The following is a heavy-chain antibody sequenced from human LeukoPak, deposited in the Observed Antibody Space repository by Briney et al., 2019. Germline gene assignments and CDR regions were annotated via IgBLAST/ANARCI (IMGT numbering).Heavy chain of an antibody. CDR2: IYYSGST. Sequence: SETLSLTCTVSGGSISSSSYYWGWIRQPPGKGLEWIGSIYYSGSTYYNPSLKSRVTISVDTSKNQFSLKLSSVTAADTAVYYCARDSLVPASPQSFYYYGMDVWGQGTSVTVSS. J-gene: IGHJ6*02. V-gene: IGHV4-39*07. CDR3: ARDSLVPASPQSFYYYGMDV. D-gene: IGHD2-2*01. CDR1: GGSISSSSYY.